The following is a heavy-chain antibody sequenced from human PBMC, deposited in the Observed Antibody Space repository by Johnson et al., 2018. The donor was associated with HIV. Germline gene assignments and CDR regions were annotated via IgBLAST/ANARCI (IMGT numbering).Heavy chain of an antibody. CDR3: AIGRSSPSTAAFDI. CDR2: ISGSGGST. D-gene: IGHD6-13*01. Sequence: VQLVESGGGLVQPGGSLRLSCAASGFTFSHYDMHWVRQVTGKGMEWVSAISGSGGSTYYADSVKGRFTISRDKSKNTLYLQMKSLRGEDTAVYSCAIGRSSPSTAAFDIRGQGTMVTVSS. J-gene: IGHJ3*02. CDR1: GFTFSHYD. V-gene: IGHV3-23*04.